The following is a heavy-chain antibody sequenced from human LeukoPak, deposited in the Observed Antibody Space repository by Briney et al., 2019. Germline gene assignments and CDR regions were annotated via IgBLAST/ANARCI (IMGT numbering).Heavy chain of an antibody. CDR3: AKDRKPRFGELPPDY. V-gene: IGHV3-30*04. CDR1: VFTFSAYA. D-gene: IGHD3-10*01. CDR2: ISYDGSNK. Sequence: PGGSLRLSCAASVFTFSAYAMHWVRQAPGKGLEWVAVISYDGSNKKYADSMKGRFTVSRDNSKNTLYLQMNSLRAEDTAVYYCAKDRKPRFGELPPDYWGQGTLVTVSS. J-gene: IGHJ4*02.